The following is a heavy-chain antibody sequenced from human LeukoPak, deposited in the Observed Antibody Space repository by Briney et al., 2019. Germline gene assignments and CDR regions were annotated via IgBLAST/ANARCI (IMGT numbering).Heavy chain of an antibody. Sequence: ASVKVSCKASGGTFSSYAISWVRQAPGQGLEWMGRIIPILGIANYAQKFQGRVTITADKSTSTAYMELSSLRSEDTAVYYCARGGGTGSNSWYVWFGPVGPWGQGTLVTVSS. J-gene: IGHJ5*02. V-gene: IGHV1-69*04. CDR1: GGTFSSYA. CDR3: ARGGGTGSNSWYVWFGPVGP. CDR2: IIPILGIA. D-gene: IGHD6-13*01.